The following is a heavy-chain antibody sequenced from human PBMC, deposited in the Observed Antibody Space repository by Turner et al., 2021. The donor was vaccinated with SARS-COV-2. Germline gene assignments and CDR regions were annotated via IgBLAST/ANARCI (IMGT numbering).Heavy chain of an antibody. Sequence: EVQLVESGGGLLKPGGSLRLSCVASGFTFTNAWMSWVRQGQGKGLECVGRIKSKTDGGTIDYAAPVKGRFTISRDDSKNTLYLQMNSLKTEDTAVYYCTTDPGQLVWGVILDYWGQGTLVTVSS. CDR3: TTDPGQLVWGVILDY. D-gene: IGHD3-10*01. CDR2: IKSKTDGGTI. J-gene: IGHJ4*02. CDR1: GFTFTNAW. V-gene: IGHV3-15*01.